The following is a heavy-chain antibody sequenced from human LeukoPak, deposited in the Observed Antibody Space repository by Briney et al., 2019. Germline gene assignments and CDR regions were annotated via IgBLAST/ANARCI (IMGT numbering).Heavy chain of an antibody. CDR1: GGSISSSSYY. J-gene: IGHJ4*02. Sequence: PSETLSLTCTVSGGSISSSSYYWGWIRQPPGKGLEWIGSIYYSGSTYYNPSLKSRVTISVDTSKNQFSLKLSSVTVADTAVYYCARRDFDRSYPPYYWGQGTLVTVSS. CDR2: IYYSGST. V-gene: IGHV4-39*01. CDR3: ARRDFDRSYPPYY. D-gene: IGHD3-9*01.